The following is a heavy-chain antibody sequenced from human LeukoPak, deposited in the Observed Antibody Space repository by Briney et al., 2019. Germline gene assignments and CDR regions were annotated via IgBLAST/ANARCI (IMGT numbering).Heavy chain of an antibody. J-gene: IGHJ4*02. CDR2: VNPDDCDT. V-gene: IGHV5-51*01. D-gene: IGHD3-10*01. CDR3: ARLRWPRGGRSSFDY. CDR1: GYSFTSHW. Sequence: GEYLKISCKGSGYSFTSHWIGWVRQMPGKGREWMRIVNPDDCDTRYSPSLQGQVTISADESINTAYLQWSCLKAADTAMYYCARLRWPRGGRSSFDYWGQGALVTVSS.